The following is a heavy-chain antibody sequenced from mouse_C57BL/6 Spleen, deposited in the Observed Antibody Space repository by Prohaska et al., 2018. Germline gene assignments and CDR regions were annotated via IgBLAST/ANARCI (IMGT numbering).Heavy chain of an antibody. CDR3: ARGVGRRTCYFDY. V-gene: IGHV9-3*01. CDR2: KNTYAGLP. D-gene: IGHD4-1*01. CDR1: GYTFTTYG. Sequence: QIQLVQSGPELKKPGETVKISCKASGYTFTTYGMSWVKQAPGKGLKWMGWKNTYAGLPRYADDCKERFAYALETSASTDYLKINKLKNEDTATYFCARGVGRRTCYFDYWGQGTTLTVSS. J-gene: IGHJ2*01.